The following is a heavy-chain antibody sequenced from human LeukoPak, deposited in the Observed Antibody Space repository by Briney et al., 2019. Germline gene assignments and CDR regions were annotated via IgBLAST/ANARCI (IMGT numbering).Heavy chain of an antibody. CDR3: ARRDDSSGYFDDAFDI. V-gene: IGHV4-59*01. CDR2: IYYSGST. J-gene: IGHJ3*02. CDR1: GGSISSYY. Sequence: SETLSLTCTVSGGSISSYYWSWIRQPPGKGREWVGYIYYSGSTNYNPSLKSRVTISVDTSKNQFSLKLSSVTAADTAVYYCARRDDSSGYFDDAFDIWGQGTMVTVSS. D-gene: IGHD3-22*01.